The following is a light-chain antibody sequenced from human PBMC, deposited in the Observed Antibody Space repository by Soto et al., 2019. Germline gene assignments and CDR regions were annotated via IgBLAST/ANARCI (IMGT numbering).Light chain of an antibody. Sequence: QSALTQPPSASGSPGQSVTISCTGTNSDVGGYNYVSWYQQHPGKAPKLLIYEVSKRPSGVPDRFSGSKSGNTASLTVSGLQAEDEADYYCSSYAGVDTFDGVFGGGTKVTVL. CDR2: EVS. J-gene: IGLJ3*02. CDR3: SSYAGVDTFDGV. V-gene: IGLV2-8*01. CDR1: NSDVGGYNY.